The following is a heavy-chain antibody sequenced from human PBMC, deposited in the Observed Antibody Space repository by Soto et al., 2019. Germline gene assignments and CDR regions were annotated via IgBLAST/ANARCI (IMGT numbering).Heavy chain of an antibody. J-gene: IGHJ4*02. CDR2: ISYDGNNK. V-gene: IGHV3-30*03. Sequence: GGSLRLSCAASEFTFSNYAMHWVRHAPGKGLQWLAVISYDGNNKYYADSVEGRFTISRDNSKNTVYLKMNSLRLEDTAVYYCARGLSYSDSYFDHWGQGTLVTVSS. CDR1: EFTFSNYA. D-gene: IGHD4-17*01. CDR3: ARGLSYSDSYFDH.